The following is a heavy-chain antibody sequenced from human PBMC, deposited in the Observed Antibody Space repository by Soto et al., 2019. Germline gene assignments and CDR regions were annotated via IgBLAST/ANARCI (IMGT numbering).Heavy chain of an antibody. CDR2: IKHDGSQS. D-gene: IGHD2-8*02. Sequence: GGSLRLSCITSGFTFSKFWMSWVRQAPGKGLEWVANIKHDGSQSYYEDSVKGRFTISRDNAKNSLYLQVNSLRVDDTAVYFCARLLLYSTSGRGWFHPWGQGTLVTVSS. CDR1: GFTFSKFW. J-gene: IGHJ5*02. V-gene: IGHV3-7*03. CDR3: ARLLLYSTSGRGWFHP.